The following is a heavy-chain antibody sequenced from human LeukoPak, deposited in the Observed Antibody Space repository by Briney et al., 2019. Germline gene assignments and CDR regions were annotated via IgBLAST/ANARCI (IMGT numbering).Heavy chain of an antibody. V-gene: IGHV1-69*05. CDR2: IIPIFGTA. CDR3: AREQGDYDFWSGYPTPMGWFDP. J-gene: IGHJ5*02. CDR1: GGTVSSYA. D-gene: IGHD3-3*01. Sequence: SVKVSCKASGGTVSSYAISWVRHAPGQGLEWMGGIIPIFGTANYAQKFQGRVTITTDESTSTAYMELSSLRSEDMAVYYCAREQGDYDFWSGYPTPMGWFDPWGQGTLVTVSS.